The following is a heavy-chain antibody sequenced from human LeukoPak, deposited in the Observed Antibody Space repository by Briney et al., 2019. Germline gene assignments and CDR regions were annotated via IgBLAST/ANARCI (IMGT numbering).Heavy chain of an antibody. Sequence: GGSLRLSCAASGFTVSSIYMSWIRQAPGKGPEWVAYMTGSGHRIYYADSVKGRFTISRDNTQNSLYLQMNSLRAEDTAVYYCARDPGLYSNGWEYYFDSWGQGTLVTVSS. V-gene: IGHV3-11*01. CDR2: MTGSGHRI. CDR3: ARDPGLYSNGWEYYFDS. CDR1: GFTVSSIY. D-gene: IGHD6-19*01. J-gene: IGHJ4*02.